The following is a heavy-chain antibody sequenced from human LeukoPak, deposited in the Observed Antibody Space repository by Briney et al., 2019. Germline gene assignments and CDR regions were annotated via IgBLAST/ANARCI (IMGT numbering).Heavy chain of an antibody. J-gene: IGHJ3*02. CDR1: GFTLSSYA. D-gene: IGHD3-22*01. CDR2: ISYDGSNK. V-gene: IGHV3-30-3*01. CDR3: AREISMIVVVIYNGGLDI. Sequence: GGSLRLSCAASGFTLSSYAMHWVRQAPGKGLEWVAVISYDGSNKYYADSVKGRFTISRDNSKNTLYLQMNSLRAEDTAVYYCAREISMIVVVIYNGGLDIWGQGTMVTVSS.